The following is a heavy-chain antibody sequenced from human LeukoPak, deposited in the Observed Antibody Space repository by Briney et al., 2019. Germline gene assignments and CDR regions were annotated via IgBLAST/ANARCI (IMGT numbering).Heavy chain of an antibody. J-gene: IGHJ4*02. CDR1: GYTFTSYG. CDR2: ISAYNGNT. CDR3: ARDEWIYSSAAAGTPNFDY. Sequence: ASVKVSCKASGYTFTSYGISWVRQAPGQGLEWMGWISAYNGNTNYAQKLQGRATMTTDTSTSTAYMELRSLRSDDTAVYYCARDEWIYSSAAAGTPNFDYWGQGTLVTVSS. V-gene: IGHV1-18*01. D-gene: IGHD6-13*01.